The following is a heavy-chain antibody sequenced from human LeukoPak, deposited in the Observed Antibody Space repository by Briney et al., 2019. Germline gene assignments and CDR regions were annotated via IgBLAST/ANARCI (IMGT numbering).Heavy chain of an antibody. J-gene: IGHJ4*02. D-gene: IGHD3-3*01. CDR2: IYYSGST. Sequence: SETLSLTCTVSGGFISSSSYYWGWIRQPPGKGLEWIGSIYYSGSTYYNPSLKSRVTISVDTSKNQFSLKLSSVTAADTAVYYCARHTPDFTRITIFGRPPGGFDYWGQGTLVTVSS. CDR3: ARHTPDFTRITIFGRPPGGFDY. V-gene: IGHV4-39*01. CDR1: GGFISSSSYY.